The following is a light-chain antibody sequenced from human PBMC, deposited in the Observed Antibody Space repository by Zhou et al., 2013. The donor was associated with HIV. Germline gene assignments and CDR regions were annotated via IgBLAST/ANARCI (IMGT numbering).Light chain of an antibody. CDR2: AAS. J-gene: IGKJ2*01. Sequence: AVRLTQSPSSFSASPGDRVTITCRASQGITNSLAWYQQTPGKAPKLLIYAASSLQSGVPSRFSGSGSGTDFTLTINSLQPEDFATYYCQQSYRTPPYTFGQGTKLEIK. CDR1: QGITNS. CDR3: QQSYRTPPYT. V-gene: IGKV1-8*01.